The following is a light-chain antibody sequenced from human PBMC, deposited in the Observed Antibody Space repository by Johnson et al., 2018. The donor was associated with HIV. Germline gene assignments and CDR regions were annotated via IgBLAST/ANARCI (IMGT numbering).Light chain of an antibody. V-gene: IGLV1-51*02. Sequence: QSALTQPPSVSAAAGQKVTISCSGSSSNIGNNYVSWYQQLPGTAPKLLIYENNKRPSGIPDRFSGSKSGTSATLGITGLQTGDEADYYCGTWDSSLSAYVFGTGTTVTVL. CDR2: ENN. CDR3: GTWDSSLSAYV. CDR1: SSNIGNNY. J-gene: IGLJ1*01.